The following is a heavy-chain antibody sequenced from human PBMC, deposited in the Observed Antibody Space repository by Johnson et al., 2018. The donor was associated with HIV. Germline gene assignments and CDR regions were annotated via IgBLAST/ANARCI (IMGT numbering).Heavy chain of an antibody. CDR3: ARRSGYAFDM. D-gene: IGHD5-24*01. V-gene: IGHV3-30-3*02. CDR2: ISYDGSNK. CDR1: RFTFSSYA. J-gene: IGHJ3*02. Sequence: QVQLVESGGGVVQPGGSLRLSCAASRFTFSSYAMHWVRQAPGKGLEWVAVISYDGSNKYYADSVKGRFTISRDNSKNTLYLQMNTLRVGDTAVYYCARRSGYAFDMWGQGTMVTVSP.